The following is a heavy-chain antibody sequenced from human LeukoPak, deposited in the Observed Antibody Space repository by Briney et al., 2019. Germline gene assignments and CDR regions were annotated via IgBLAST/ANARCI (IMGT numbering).Heavy chain of an antibody. CDR1: RFTFSSYA. D-gene: IGHD4-17*01. V-gene: IGHV3-23*01. CDR3: AKGQTTRYYYYGMDV. CDR2: ISGSGGST. J-gene: IGHJ6*04. Sequence: GGSLRLSCAASRFTFSSYAMSWARQAPGKGLEWVSAISGSGGSTYYADSVKGRFTISRDNSKNTLYLQMNSLRAEDTAVYYCAKGQTTRYYYYGMDVWGKGTTVTVSS.